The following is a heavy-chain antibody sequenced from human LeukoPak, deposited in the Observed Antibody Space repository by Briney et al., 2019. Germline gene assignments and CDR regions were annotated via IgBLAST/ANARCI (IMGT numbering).Heavy chain of an antibody. V-gene: IGHV4-31*03. CDR2: IYYSGST. Sequence: SETLCLTCTVSGGSICSGGDYWSWIRQHPGKGLEWIGYIYYSGSTYYNPSLKSRITISVDTYKNQFSLKLSSVTAADTAVYYCARVSCSGGSCLVYWGQGTLVTVSS. D-gene: IGHD2-15*01. CDR1: GGSICSGGDY. J-gene: IGHJ4*02. CDR3: ARVSCSGGSCLVY.